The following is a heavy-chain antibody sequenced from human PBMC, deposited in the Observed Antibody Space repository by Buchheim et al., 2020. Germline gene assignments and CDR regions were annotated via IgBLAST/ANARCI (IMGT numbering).Heavy chain of an antibody. CDR3: AKSRGYDYQEQREYWYFDL. CDR1: GFTFSSYA. Sequence: EVQLVESGGGLVQPGGSLRLSCAASGFTFSSYAMSWVRQAPGKGPEWVSAISGSGGSTYYADSVKGRFTISRDNSKNTLYLQMNSLRAEDTAVYYCAKSRGYDYQEQREYWYFDLWGRGTL. CDR2: ISGSGGST. D-gene: IGHD5-12*01. V-gene: IGHV3-23*04. J-gene: IGHJ2*01.